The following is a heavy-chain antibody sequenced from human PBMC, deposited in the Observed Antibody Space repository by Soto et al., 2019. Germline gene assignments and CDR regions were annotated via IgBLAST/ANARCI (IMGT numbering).Heavy chain of an antibody. V-gene: IGHV1-46*01. D-gene: IGHD3-10*01. Sequence: QVQLVQSGAEVKKPGASVKVSCKASGYSFTSFYIHWVRQAPGQGLEWMGIINPIGGSTTYAQRFQGRVTMTRDTSTSTVYMELRSLRSDDTAVYCCARDRGDYWGQGTLVTVSS. J-gene: IGHJ4*02. CDR1: GYSFTSFY. CDR2: INPIGGST. CDR3: ARDRGDY.